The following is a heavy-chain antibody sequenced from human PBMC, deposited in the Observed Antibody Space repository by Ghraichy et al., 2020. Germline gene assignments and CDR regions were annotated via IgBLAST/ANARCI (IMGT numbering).Heavy chain of an antibody. V-gene: IGHV4-34*01. CDR2: INHSGST. J-gene: IGHJ4*02. Sequence: SETLSLTCAVYGGSFSGYYWSWIRQPPGKGLEWIGEINHSGSTNNNPSLKSRVTISVDTSKNQFSLKLSSVTAADTAVYYCARGGVPAARSFDYWGQGTLVTVSS. CDR3: ARGGVPAARSFDY. D-gene: IGHD2-2*01. CDR1: GGSFSGYY.